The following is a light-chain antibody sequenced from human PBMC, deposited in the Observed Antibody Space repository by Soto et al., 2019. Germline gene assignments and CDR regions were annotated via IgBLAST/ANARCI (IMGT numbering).Light chain of an antibody. V-gene: IGLV2-8*01. Sequence: QSVLTQPPSASGSPGQSVTISCTGTSSDVGAYNYVSWYQQHAGKAPKLAIYEVTKRHSGVPDRFSGSKSANKASLTVSGLQAEDEADYYCSSFAPSNTWVFGGGTTLTVL. CDR3: SSFAPSNTWV. J-gene: IGLJ3*02. CDR2: EVT. CDR1: SSDVGAYNY.